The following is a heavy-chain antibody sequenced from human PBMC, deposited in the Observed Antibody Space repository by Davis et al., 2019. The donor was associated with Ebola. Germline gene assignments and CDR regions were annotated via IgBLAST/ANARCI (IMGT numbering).Heavy chain of an antibody. CDR3: ARGDEFYFMITFGGVDY. V-gene: IGHV3-30-3*01. Sequence: PGGSLRLSCAASGFTFSSYAMHWVRQAPGKGLEWVAVISYDGSNKYYADSVKGRFTISRDNSKNTLYLQMNSLRAEDTAVYYCARGDEFYFMITFGGVDYWGQGTLVTVSS. J-gene: IGHJ4*02. D-gene: IGHD3-16*01. CDR1: GFTFSSYA. CDR2: ISYDGSNK.